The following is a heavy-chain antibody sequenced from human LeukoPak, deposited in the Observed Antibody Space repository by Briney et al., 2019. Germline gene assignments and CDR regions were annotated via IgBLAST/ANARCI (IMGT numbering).Heavy chain of an antibody. CDR1: GFTFDDYA. J-gene: IGHJ4*02. V-gene: IGHV3-9*01. D-gene: IGHD3-22*01. CDR3: AKGGKYYYDSSGPANY. Sequence: PGRSLRLSCAASGFTFDDYAMHWVRHAPGKGLEWVSGISWNSGSIGYADSVKGRFTISRDNAKNSLYLQMNSLRAEDTALYYCAKGGKYYYDSSGPANYWGQGTLVTVSS. CDR2: ISWNSGSI.